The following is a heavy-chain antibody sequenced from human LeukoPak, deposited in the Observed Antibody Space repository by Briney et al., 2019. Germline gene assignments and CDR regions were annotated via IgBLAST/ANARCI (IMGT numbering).Heavy chain of an antibody. Sequence: GGSLRLSCAASGFTFSTYSMTWVRQAPGEGLEWVSSIYGSGERTFYADSVRGRFTVSRDNSKNTLYLEMNSLRAEDTAVYFCAKDVVPDSGWDLDHWGQGTPVTVSS. V-gene: IGHV3-23*01. CDR1: GFTFSTYS. J-gene: IGHJ4*02. D-gene: IGHD6-19*01. CDR3: AKDVVPDSGWDLDH. CDR2: IYGSGERT.